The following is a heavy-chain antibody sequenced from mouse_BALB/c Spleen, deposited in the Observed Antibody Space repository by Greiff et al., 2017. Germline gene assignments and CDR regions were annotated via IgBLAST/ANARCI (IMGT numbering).Heavy chain of an antibody. J-gene: IGHJ3*01. CDR2: ISSGGGST. CDR1: GFAFSSYD. V-gene: IGHV5-12-1*01. Sequence: EVKLVESGGGLVKPGGSLKLSCAASGFAFSSYDMSWVRQTPEKRLEWVAYISSGGGSTYYPDTVKGRFTISRDNAKNTLYLQMSSLKSEDTAMYYCARHWKSGFAYWGQGTLVTVSA. CDR3: ARHWKSGFAY.